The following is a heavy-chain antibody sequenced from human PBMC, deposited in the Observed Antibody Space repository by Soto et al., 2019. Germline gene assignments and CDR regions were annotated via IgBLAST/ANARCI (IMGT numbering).Heavy chain of an antibody. D-gene: IGHD5-12*01. Sequence: GGSLRLSCAASGFTFSSYGMHWVRQAPGKGLEWVAVISYDGSNKYYADSVKGRFTISRDNSKNTLYLQMNSLRAEDTAVYYCAKEEEYSGYDSSDYYMDVWGKGTTVTVSS. CDR1: GFTFSSYG. CDR3: AKEEEYSGYDSSDYYMDV. CDR2: ISYDGSNK. V-gene: IGHV3-30*18. J-gene: IGHJ6*03.